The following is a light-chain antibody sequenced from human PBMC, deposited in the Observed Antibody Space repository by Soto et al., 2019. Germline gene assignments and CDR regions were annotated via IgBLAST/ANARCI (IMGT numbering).Light chain of an antibody. CDR3: QHYNYWPYT. CDR1: QSVSNN. V-gene: IGKV3-15*01. CDR2: DAS. J-gene: IGKJ2*01. Sequence: EIVLTQSPGTLSLSPGERATLSCRASQSVSNNYLAWYQRKPGQAPRLLIYDASTRATGVPARFSGSGSGTDLTITISSLQSEDGAVYDGQHYNYWPYTFGQGTKVDIK.